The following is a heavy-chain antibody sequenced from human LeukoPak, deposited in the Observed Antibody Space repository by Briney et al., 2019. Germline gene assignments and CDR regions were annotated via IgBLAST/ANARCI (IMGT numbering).Heavy chain of an antibody. D-gene: IGHD4-11*01. CDR2: LSYSGST. J-gene: IGHJ4*02. CDR3: ARQGPLTTAVTTRTNPFDY. V-gene: IGHV4-59*08. Sequence: KPSQTLSLTCTVSGGSISSSYWSWIRQPPGKGLEWIGYLSYSGSTSYNPSLKSRVTISVDTSKNQFSLKLNSVTAADTAVYYCARQGPLTTAVTTRTNPFDYWGQGTQVTVSS. CDR1: GGSISSSY.